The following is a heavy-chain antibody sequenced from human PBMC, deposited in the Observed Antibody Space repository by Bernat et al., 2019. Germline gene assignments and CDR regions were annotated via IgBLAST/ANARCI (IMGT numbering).Heavy chain of an antibody. Sequence: QVQLVESGGGVVQPGRSLRLSCEASKFTFSSYGMHWVRQAPGKGLEWVAVIWHDGSNENYADSVKGRFTISRDNSKNTLYLQMNSLRAEDTAVYYCAKRSGSYMYYFDYWGQGTLVTVSS. CDR2: IWHDGSNE. V-gene: IGHV3-33*06. J-gene: IGHJ4*02. CDR3: AKRSGSYMYYFDY. D-gene: IGHD3-10*01. CDR1: KFTFSSYG.